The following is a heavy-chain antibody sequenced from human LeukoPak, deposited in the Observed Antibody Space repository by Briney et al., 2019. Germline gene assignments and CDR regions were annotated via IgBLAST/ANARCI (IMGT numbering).Heavy chain of an antibody. J-gene: IGHJ5*02. CDR1: GFTFSDYA. CDR2: ISASGGNS. D-gene: IGHD1-20*01. Sequence: GGSLRLSCAASGFTFSDYAMSWVRQAPGKGLKWVSTISASGGNSHYADSVKGRFTISRDNSKNTLYLQLNSLRAEDTAVYYCARITGTTEWFDPWGQGTLVTVSS. CDR3: ARITGTTEWFDP. V-gene: IGHV3-23*01.